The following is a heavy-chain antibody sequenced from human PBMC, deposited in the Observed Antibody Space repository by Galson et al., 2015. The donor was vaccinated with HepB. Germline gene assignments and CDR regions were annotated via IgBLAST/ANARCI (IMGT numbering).Heavy chain of an antibody. CDR1: GYTLTGYY. CDR3: ARTMKPPFWDYYGMDV. J-gene: IGHJ6*02. D-gene: IGHD3-22*01. Sequence: SVKVSCKASGYTLTGYYMHWVRQAPGQGLEWMGWINPNSGGTNYAQKFQGWVTMTRDTSISTAYMELSRLRSDDTAVYYCARTMKPPFWDYYGMDVWGQGTTVTVSS. V-gene: IGHV1-2*04. CDR2: INPNSGGT.